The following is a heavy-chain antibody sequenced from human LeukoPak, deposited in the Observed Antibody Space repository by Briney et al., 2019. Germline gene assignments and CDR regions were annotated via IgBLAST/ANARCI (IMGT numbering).Heavy chain of an antibody. CDR3: ARERFYSNYFDY. J-gene: IGHJ4*02. CDR2: ISAYNGNT. V-gene: IGHV1-18*01. CDR1: GYTFTSYD. D-gene: IGHD4-4*01. Sequence: ASVKVSCKASGYTFTSYDINWVRQAPGQGLEWMGWISAYNGNTNYAQKLQGRVTMTTDTSTSTAYMELRSLRSDDTAVYYCARERFYSNYFDYWGQGTLVTVSS.